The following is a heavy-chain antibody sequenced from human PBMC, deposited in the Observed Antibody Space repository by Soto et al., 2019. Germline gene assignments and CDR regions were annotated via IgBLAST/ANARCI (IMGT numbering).Heavy chain of an antibody. V-gene: IGHV1-2*02. CDR1: GYTFTGYY. CDR2: INPNSGGT. J-gene: IGHJ4*02. CDR3: ARHIRWNYYDSSGYYDY. D-gene: IGHD3-22*01. Sequence: QVPLVQSGAEVKKPGASVKVSCKASGYTFTGYYMHWVRQAPGQGLEWMGWINPNSGGTNYAQKFQGRVTMTRDTSISTAYMELSRLRSDDTAVYYCARHIRWNYYDSSGYYDYWGQGTLVTVSS.